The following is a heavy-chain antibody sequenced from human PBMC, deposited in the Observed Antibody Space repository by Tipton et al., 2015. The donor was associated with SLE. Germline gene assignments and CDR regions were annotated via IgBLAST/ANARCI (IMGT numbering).Heavy chain of an antibody. Sequence: QSGPEVKRPGASVKVSCKASGYTFTNYDINWVRQAPGQGLEWMGWMHPNSGNTGYAEKFQGRVTMTRNTSISTAYMELSSLRSEDTAMYYCARQTSWYFDLWGRGTLVTVSS. CDR2: MHPNSGNT. J-gene: IGHJ2*01. CDR1: GYTFTNYD. V-gene: IGHV1-8*01. CDR3: ARQTSWYFDL.